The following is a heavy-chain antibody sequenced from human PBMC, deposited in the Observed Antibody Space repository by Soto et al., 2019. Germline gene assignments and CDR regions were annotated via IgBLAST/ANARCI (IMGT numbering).Heavy chain of an antibody. CDR1: GYSISSGYY. Sequence: PSETLSLTCAVSGYSISSGYYWGWIRQPPGKGLEWIGSIYHSGSTYYNPSLKSRVTISVDTSKNQFSLKLSSVTAADTAVYYCARDLGVVGATTKWIWSYSFDPWGQGTLVTVSS. D-gene: IGHD1-26*01. CDR2: IYHSGST. J-gene: IGHJ5*02. CDR3: ARDLGVVGATTKWIWSYSFDP. V-gene: IGHV4-38-2*02.